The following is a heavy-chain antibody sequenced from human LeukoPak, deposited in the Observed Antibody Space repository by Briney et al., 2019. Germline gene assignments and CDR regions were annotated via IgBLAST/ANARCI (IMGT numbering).Heavy chain of an antibody. Sequence: GGSLRLSCTTSGFTFSGYWMSWVRQAPGKGLEWVANIKQDGSEKYYVDSVKGRFTISRDNAKNSLYLQMNSLRAEDTAVYYCARDGLELRFGDYFDYWGQGTLVTVSS. CDR3: ARDGLELRFGDYFDY. CDR2: IKQDGSEK. D-gene: IGHD3-3*01. J-gene: IGHJ4*02. V-gene: IGHV3-7*01. CDR1: GFTFSGYW.